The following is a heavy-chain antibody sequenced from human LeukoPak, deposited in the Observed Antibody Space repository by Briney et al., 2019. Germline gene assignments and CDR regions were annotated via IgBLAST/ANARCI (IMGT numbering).Heavy chain of an antibody. CDR3: VRGVYSPDY. D-gene: IGHD5-18*01. CDR2: IWYDGSNK. CDR1: GFTFSSYA. Sequence: GRSLRLSCAASGFTFSSYAMHWVRQAPGKGLEWVAVIWYDGSNKYYADSVKGRFTISRDNSKNTLYLQMNSLRAEDTAVYYCVRGVYSPDYWGQGTLVTVSS. J-gene: IGHJ4*02. V-gene: IGHV3-33*08.